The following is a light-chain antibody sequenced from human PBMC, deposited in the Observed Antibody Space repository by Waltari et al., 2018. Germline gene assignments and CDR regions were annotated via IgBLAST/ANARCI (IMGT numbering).Light chain of an antibody. J-gene: IGKJ2*01. Sequence: DIQMTQSPSSLSASVGDKVTITCQASQDIRNNLNWYQQKRGRAPKLLIYDASDWEAGVTIRFSGSGSGTDVTLTISSLQPEDIATYYCQQYDNLPYTFGQGTKLEIK. CDR3: QQYDNLPYT. CDR1: QDIRNN. CDR2: DAS. V-gene: IGKV1-33*01.